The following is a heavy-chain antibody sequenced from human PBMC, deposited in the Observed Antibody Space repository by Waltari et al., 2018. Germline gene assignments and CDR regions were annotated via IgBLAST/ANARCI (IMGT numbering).Heavy chain of an antibody. CDR2: MGGSGAVT. J-gene: IGHJ5*02. D-gene: IGHD3-10*01. Sequence: EVQLLVSVGGLVQLGGSMRLSCAASEFTLTNYARSWVRQAPGKGLGCVSAMGGSGAVTYYADSVKGRFTISRDSSKNTLYLQMNSLRAEDTAVYDCMARGDPRGQGTLVTVSS. CDR1: EFTLTNYA. CDR3: MARGDP. V-gene: IGHV3-23*01.